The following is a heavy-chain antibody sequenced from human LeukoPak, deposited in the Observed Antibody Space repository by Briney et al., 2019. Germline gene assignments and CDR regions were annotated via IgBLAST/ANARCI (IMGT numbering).Heavy chain of an antibody. CDR2: ISTYNGNT. Sequence: ASVKVSCKASGYTFTGYGMSWVRQAPGQGLEWMGWISTYNGNTNYAQKFQGRVTMTTDTSTNTAYMELRSLRSDDTAVYYCAARSGTYPYYLDYWGQGTLVTVSS. J-gene: IGHJ4*02. D-gene: IGHD3-10*01. CDR3: AARSGTYPYYLDY. CDR1: GYTFTGYG. V-gene: IGHV1-18*04.